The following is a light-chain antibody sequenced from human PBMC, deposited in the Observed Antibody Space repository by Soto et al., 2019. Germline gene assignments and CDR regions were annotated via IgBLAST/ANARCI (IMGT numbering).Light chain of an antibody. CDR2: DAS. CDR3: QQFLNYPLT. Sequence: AIQLTQSPPSLSASVGDRVTITCRASQAISSSLVWYKQKPGKAPELLIYDASTLESGVPSRFSGTGYGTDFSLTISGLRPEDFATYYCQQFLNYPLTFDGGTKVEIK. V-gene: IGKV1D-13*01. CDR1: QAISSS. J-gene: IGKJ4*01.